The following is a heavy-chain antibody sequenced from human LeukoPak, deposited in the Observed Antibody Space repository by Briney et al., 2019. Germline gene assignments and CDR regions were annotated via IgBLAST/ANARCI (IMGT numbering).Heavy chain of an antibody. CDR1: GFTFSSSW. CDR2: INPEGSQT. J-gene: IGHJ4*02. D-gene: IGHD5-24*01. CDR3: AAWTDRGYNF. V-gene: IGHV3-7*01. Sequence: SGGSLRLSCAASGFTFSSSWMNWVRQAPGKGLQWVGNINPEGSQTRFVDSVMGRFTMSKDSAKNSLYLQMNSPRVEDTAVFYCAAWTDRGYNFWGQGTVVTVSS.